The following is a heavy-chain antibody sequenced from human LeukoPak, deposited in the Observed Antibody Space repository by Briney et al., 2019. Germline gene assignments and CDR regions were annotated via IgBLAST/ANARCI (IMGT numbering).Heavy chain of an antibody. J-gene: IGHJ5*02. CDR2: IRTSGDNT. CDR1: GFAFSNYA. CDR3: AKCVTGWPNWFDP. D-gene: IGHD6-19*01. V-gene: IGHV3-23*01. Sequence: GGSLRLSCAASGFAFSNYAMSWVRQAPGKGLEWVSTIRTSGDNTYYADSVKGRFTISRDNSKNTLYLQMISLRAEDTALYYCAKCVTGWPNWFDPWGQGTLVTVSS.